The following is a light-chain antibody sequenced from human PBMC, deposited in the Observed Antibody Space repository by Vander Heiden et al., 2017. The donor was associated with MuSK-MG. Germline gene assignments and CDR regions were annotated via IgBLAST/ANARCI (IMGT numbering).Light chain of an antibody. J-gene: IGKJ1*01. CDR1: QSVGSN. Sequence: EIVMTQSPATLSVSPGERATLSCRASQSVGSNIAWYQQKRGQAPRLLIYDASTRATGLPARFSGSGSGTEFTFTISSLQSEDFADYFCRQYHTWPQTFGQATKVEIK. CDR3: RQYHTWPQT. V-gene: IGKV3-15*01. CDR2: DAS.